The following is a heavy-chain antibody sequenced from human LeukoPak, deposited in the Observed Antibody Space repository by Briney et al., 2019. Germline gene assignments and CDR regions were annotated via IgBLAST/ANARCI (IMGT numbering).Heavy chain of an antibody. CDR3: YSGSYYGFDY. Sequence: SETLSLTCTVSGGSISSYYWSWIRQPAGKGLEWIGRIYTSGSTNYNPSLKSRVTMSVDTSKNQFSLKLGSVTAADTAVYYCYSGSYYGFDYWGQGTLVTVSS. V-gene: IGHV4-4*07. CDR2: IYTSGST. D-gene: IGHD1-26*01. CDR1: GGSISSYY. J-gene: IGHJ4*02.